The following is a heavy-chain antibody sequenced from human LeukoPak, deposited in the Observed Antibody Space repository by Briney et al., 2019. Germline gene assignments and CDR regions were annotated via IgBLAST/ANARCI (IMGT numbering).Heavy chain of an antibody. Sequence: GGSLRLSCAASGFSLRNFWMSWVRQAPGKGLEWVANIREDGSEKYYVDSVKGRFTISRDNAKNSLTLQMNGLRAEDTAAYYCARKNGLDFWGQGTMVIVSP. CDR1: GFSLRNFW. CDR3: ARKNGLDF. J-gene: IGHJ3*01. D-gene: IGHD2-8*01. V-gene: IGHV3-7*01. CDR2: IREDGSEK.